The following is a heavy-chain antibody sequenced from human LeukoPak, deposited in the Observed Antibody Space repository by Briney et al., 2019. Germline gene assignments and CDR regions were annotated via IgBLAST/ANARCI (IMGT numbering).Heavy chain of an antibody. CDR2: ISTSGLTM. J-gene: IGHJ4*02. Sequence: LTGGSLRLSCTVSGFTFSSYEMNWVGQAPGEALEWVSYISTSGLTMYYADSVRGRFTTSRDNAKNSLYLQMTSLRVEDTAVYYCARDDARGYSYGQDSWGQGTLVTVSS. CDR1: GFTFSSYE. CDR3: ARDDARGYSYGQDS. V-gene: IGHV3-48*03. D-gene: IGHD5-18*01.